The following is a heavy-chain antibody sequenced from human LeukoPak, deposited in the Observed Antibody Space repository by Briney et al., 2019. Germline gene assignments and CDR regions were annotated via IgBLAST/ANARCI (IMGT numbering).Heavy chain of an antibody. J-gene: IGHJ4*02. Sequence: SETLSLTCAVYGGSFSGYYWSWIRQPPGKGLEWIGEINHSGSTNYNPSLKSRVTLSVDTSKNQFSLKLSSVTAADTAVYYCARGRFDYWGQGTLVTASS. CDR3: ARGRFDY. V-gene: IGHV4-34*01. CDR1: GGSFSGYY. CDR2: INHSGST.